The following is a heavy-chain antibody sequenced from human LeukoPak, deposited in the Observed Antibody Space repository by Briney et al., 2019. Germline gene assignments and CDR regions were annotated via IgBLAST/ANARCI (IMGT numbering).Heavy chain of an antibody. CDR3: TREMVRGVCDY. Sequence: SLRLSCTASGFTFGDYAMNWVRQASGKGLEWEGFIRSKAYGGTTEYAASVKGRFTISRDDSKSIAYLQMNSLKTEDTAVYYCTREMVRGVCDYWGQGTLVTVSS. D-gene: IGHD3-10*01. CDR1: GFTFGDYA. CDR2: IRSKAYGGTT. J-gene: IGHJ4*02. V-gene: IGHV3-49*04.